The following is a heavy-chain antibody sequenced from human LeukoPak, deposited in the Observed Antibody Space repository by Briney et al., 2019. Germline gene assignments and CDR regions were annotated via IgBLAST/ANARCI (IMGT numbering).Heavy chain of an antibody. D-gene: IGHD3-10*01. V-gene: IGHV3-7*01. CDR1: GFTFSSYW. CDR3: ARAFNGGNSYGFDY. CDR2: IKEDGGEK. Sequence: GGSLRLSCAASGFTFSSYWMSWVRQAPGKGLEWVANIKEDGGEKYSVDSVKGRFTISRDNAMNSLYLEMNSLRAEDTALYYCARAFNGGNSYGFDYWGQGTLVTVSS. J-gene: IGHJ4*02.